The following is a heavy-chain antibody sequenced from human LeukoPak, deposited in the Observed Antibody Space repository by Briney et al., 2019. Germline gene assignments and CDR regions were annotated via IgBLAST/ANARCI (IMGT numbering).Heavy chain of an antibody. CDR3: AKAVWTTDYYYYGMDV. D-gene: IGHD1-1*01. CDR1: GFTFDDYA. CDR2: ISWNSGSI. J-gene: IGHJ6*02. V-gene: IGHV3-9*01. Sequence: PGGSLRLSCAASGFTFDDYAMHWVRQAPGKGLEWVSGISWNSGSIGYADSVKGRFTISRDNVKNSLYLQMNSLRAEDTALYYCAKAVWTTDYYYYGMDVWGQGTTVTVSS.